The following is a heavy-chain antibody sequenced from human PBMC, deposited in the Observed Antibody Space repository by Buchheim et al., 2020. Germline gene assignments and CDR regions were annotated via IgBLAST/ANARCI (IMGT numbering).Heavy chain of an antibody. Sequence: QVQLVESGGGVVQPGRSLRLSCAASGFTFSSYGMHWVRQAPGKGLEWVAVIWYDGSNKYYADSVKGRFTISRDNSKNTLYVQMNSLRAEDTAVYYCARPHSGYDFFYYGMDVWGQGTT. J-gene: IGHJ6*02. CDR1: GFTFSSYG. CDR2: IWYDGSNK. D-gene: IGHD5-12*01. CDR3: ARPHSGYDFFYYGMDV. V-gene: IGHV3-33*01.